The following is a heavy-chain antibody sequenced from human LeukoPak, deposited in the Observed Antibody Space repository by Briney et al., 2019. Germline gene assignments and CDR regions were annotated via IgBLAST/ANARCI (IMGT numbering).Heavy chain of an antibody. Sequence: ASVKVSCKASGYTFTSYDINWVRQATGQGLEWMGWMNPNNGNTGYAQKFQGRVTMTRNTSISTAYMELSSLRSEDTAVYYCARGGLKGCSSTSCYGLWGQGTLVTVSS. CDR2: MNPNNGNT. CDR3: ARGGLKGCSSTSCYGL. V-gene: IGHV1-8*01. J-gene: IGHJ4*02. D-gene: IGHD2-2*01. CDR1: GYTFTSYD.